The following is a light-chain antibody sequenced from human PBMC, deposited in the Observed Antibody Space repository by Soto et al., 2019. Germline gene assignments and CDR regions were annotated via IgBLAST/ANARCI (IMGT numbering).Light chain of an antibody. CDR3: QQYGSSPYT. V-gene: IGKV3-20*01. CDR2: IAS. CDR1: QSVSRSY. J-gene: IGKJ2*01. Sequence: EVVLTQSPGTLSLSPGERATLSCWASQSVSRSYLAWYQQKPGQAPGLLIYIASSRATGIPDRFSGSGSGPDFTLTISRLEPEDFAMYYCQQYGSSPYTFGQGTKLEIK.